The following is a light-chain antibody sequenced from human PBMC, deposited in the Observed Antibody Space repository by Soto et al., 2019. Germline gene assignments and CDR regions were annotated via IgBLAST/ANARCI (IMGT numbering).Light chain of an antibody. CDR1: QSVSSY. CDR3: QQYGSSPLT. J-gene: IGKJ4*01. CDR2: DAS. V-gene: IGKV3-20*01. Sequence: EIVLTQSPATLSLSPGERATLSCRASQSVSSYLAWYQQKPGQAPRLLIYDASGRATGTPDRFSGSASGTDFTLTISRLEPEDFAVYYCQQYGSSPLTFGGGTKVDIK.